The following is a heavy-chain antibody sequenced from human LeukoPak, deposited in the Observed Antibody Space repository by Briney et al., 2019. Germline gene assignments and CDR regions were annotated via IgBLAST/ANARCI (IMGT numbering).Heavy chain of an antibody. CDR1: GFTFSSYA. Sequence: PGGSLRLSCAASGFTFSSYAMHWVRQAPGKGLEWVAVISYDGSNKYYADSVKGRFTISRDNSKNTLYLQINSLRAEDTAVYYCARAPYYYDSSGYWGYFDYWGQGTLVTVSS. CDR2: ISYDGSNK. V-gene: IGHV3-30-3*01. J-gene: IGHJ4*02. D-gene: IGHD3-22*01. CDR3: ARAPYYYDSSGYWGYFDY.